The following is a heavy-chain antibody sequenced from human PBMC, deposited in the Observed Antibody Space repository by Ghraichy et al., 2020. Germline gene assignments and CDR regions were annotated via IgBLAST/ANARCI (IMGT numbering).Heavy chain of an antibody. CDR2: MYHRGST. Sequence: SETLSLTCAVSGYSISSGHYWGWIRQPPGKGLEWIGSMYHRGSTYYNPSLKSRVTISVDTSMNQFSLNLSSVTAADTAVYYCARMYYYGSGASYYFDNWGQGTLVTVSS. V-gene: IGHV4-38-2*01. J-gene: IGHJ4*02. D-gene: IGHD3-10*01. CDR1: GYSISSGHY. CDR3: ARMYYYGSGASYYFDN.